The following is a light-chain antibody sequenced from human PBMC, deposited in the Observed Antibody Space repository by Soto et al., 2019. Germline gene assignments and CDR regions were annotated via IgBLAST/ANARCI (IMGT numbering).Light chain of an antibody. CDR1: QNINNY. Sequence: LQMTQSPSSLSASVGDRVTITCQASQNINNYLNWYQQKPGRAPKLLIYDASNLEAGVPPRFRGSGSGTDFTFTISRLQPEDIATYYCQQYENLPTFGQGTRLEIK. CDR3: QQYENLPT. J-gene: IGKJ5*01. V-gene: IGKV1-33*01. CDR2: DAS.